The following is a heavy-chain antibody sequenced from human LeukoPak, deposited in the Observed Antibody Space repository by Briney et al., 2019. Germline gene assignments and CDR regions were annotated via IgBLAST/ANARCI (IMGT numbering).Heavy chain of an antibody. J-gene: IGHJ5*01. CDR1: GFTISTYG. CDR3: AKSVYHWWIS. V-gene: IGHV3-23*01. CDR2: ISGGTT. Sequence: GGSLRLSCAASGFTISTYGMSSVRQAPGKRLEWVSSISGGTTYYADSVKGRFTISRDNAKNTVSLQMNSLRAEDTAVYYCAKSVYHWWISCGHGTLVTVSS. D-gene: IGHD6-19*01.